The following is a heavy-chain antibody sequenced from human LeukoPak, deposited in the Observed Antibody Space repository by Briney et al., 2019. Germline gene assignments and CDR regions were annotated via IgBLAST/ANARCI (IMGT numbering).Heavy chain of an antibody. Sequence: SETLSLTCTVSGVSISNYYWSWIRQPAGKGLEWIGRIYPSGSTNYNPSLKSRVTKSVDTSKNQFSLKLTSVTAADTAVYYCARGVSSGYYSVYYFDYWGQGTLVTVSS. J-gene: IGHJ4*02. V-gene: IGHV4-4*07. CDR3: ARGVSSGYYSVYYFDY. CDR2: IYPSGST. CDR1: GVSISNYY. D-gene: IGHD3-22*01.